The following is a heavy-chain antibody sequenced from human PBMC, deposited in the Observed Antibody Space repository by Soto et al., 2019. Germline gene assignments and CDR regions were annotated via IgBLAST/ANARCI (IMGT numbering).Heavy chain of an antibody. V-gene: IGHV3-30*18. CDR3: AKDYTYCSGGSCYPYYYYYGMDV. Sequence: QVQLVESGGGVVQPGRSLRLSCAASGFTFSSYGMHWVRQAPGKGLEWVAVISYDGSNKYYADSVKGRFTISRDNSKNTLYLQMNSLRAEDTAVYYCAKDYTYCSGGSCYPYYYYYGMDVWGQGTTVTVSS. CDR1: GFTFSSYG. D-gene: IGHD2-15*01. CDR2: ISYDGSNK. J-gene: IGHJ6*02.